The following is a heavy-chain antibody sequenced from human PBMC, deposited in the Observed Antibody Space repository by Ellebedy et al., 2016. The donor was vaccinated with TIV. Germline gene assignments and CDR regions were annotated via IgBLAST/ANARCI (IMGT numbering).Heavy chain of an antibody. CDR1: GFTFSIYW. D-gene: IGHD2-8*02. V-gene: IGHV3-33*08. J-gene: IGHJ3*02. CDR2: IWYDGSNG. CDR3: AAVQYWEAAFDI. Sequence: GESLKISCAASGFTFSIYWMNWVRQAPGKGLEWVAVIWYDGSNGYYADSVKGRFTISRDNSKNTLYLQMNSLRAEDTAVYYCAAVQYWEAAFDIWGQGTMVTVSS.